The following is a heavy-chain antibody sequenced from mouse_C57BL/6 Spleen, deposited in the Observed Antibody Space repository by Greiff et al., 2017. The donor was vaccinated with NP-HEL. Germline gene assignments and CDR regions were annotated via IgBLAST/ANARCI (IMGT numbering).Heavy chain of an antibody. J-gene: IGHJ3*01. CDR2: IYPRSGNT. V-gene: IGHV1-81*01. CDR3: ARTVVAPFAY. Sequence: QVQLQQSGAELARPGASVKLSCKASGYTFTSYGISWVKQRTGQGLEWIGEIYPRSGNTYYNEKFKGKATLTADKSSSTAYMELRSLTSEDAAVYFCARTVVAPFAYWGQGTLVTVSA. D-gene: IGHD1-1*01. CDR1: GYTFTSYG.